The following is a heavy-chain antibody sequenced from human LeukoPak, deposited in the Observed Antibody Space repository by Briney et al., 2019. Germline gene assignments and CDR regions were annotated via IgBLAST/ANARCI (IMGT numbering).Heavy chain of an antibody. CDR3: ARGLGSSSSSDAFAI. CDR2: ISSSSSYI. D-gene: IGHD6-6*01. CDR1: GFTFSSYS. Sequence: GGSLSLPCAASGFTFSSYSMNWVRQAPGKGLEWVSSISSSSSYIYYADSVKGRFTISRDNAKNSLYLQMNSLRAEDTAVYYCARGLGSSSSSDAFAIWGQASMVTVSS. V-gene: IGHV3-21*01. J-gene: IGHJ3*02.